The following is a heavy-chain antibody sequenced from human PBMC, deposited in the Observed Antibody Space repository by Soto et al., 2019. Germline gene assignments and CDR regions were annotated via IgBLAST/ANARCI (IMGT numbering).Heavy chain of an antibody. Sequence: QVQLVQSETEVKKPGASVKVSCKASGYIFTNYDITWVRQAPGQGLEWMGWVSGYNGNTKYAQKFQDRVTMTTDTSXXTAYMELRSLRSDDTAVYYCAGFGSAPYYNYGVDVWGQGTTVFVSS. CDR1: GYIFTNYD. CDR3: AGFGSAPYYNYGVDV. CDR2: VSGYNGNT. J-gene: IGHJ6*02. V-gene: IGHV1-18*01. D-gene: IGHD3-10*01.